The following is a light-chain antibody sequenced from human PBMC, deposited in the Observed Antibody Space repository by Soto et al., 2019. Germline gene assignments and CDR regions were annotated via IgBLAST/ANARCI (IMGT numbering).Light chain of an antibody. Sequence: ENVLTQSPGTLSLSPGERATLSCSAAQTVYSSLLAWYQQKPGQAPRLLIYGASTRATGIPARFSGSGSGTEFTLTISSLQSEDFAVYYCQQYNNWPQTFGQGSMVDIK. CDR2: GAS. V-gene: IGKV3-15*01. CDR1: QTVYSSL. J-gene: IGKJ1*01. CDR3: QQYNNWPQT.